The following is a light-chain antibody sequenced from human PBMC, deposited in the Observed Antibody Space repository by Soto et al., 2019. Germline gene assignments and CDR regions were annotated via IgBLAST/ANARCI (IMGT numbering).Light chain of an antibody. Sequence: EILMTQSPATLSVSPGERATLSCRASQSVNSHLAWYQQRPGQAPRLLIYGAFTRATGIPARFSGSGSGTQFTLTISSLQSEDLAVYYCQQYNDWPPFTFGQGTKLEIK. V-gene: IGKV3-15*01. CDR2: GAF. CDR3: QQYNDWPPFT. J-gene: IGKJ2*01. CDR1: QSVNSH.